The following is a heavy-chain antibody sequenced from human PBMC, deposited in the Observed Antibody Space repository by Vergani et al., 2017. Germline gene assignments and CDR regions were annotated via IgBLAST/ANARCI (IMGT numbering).Heavy chain of an antibody. V-gene: IGHV4-59*01. Sequence: QVQLQESGPGLVKPSETLSLTCTVSGGSISSYYWSWIRQPPGKGLEWIGYIYYSGSTNYNPSLKSRVTISVDTSKNPISLKLSTVTAADTAVYYCARAREGSEYGDYWGQGTLATVSS. D-gene: IGHD4-17*01. CDR3: ARAREGSEYGDY. CDR1: GGSISSYY. CDR2: IYYSGST. J-gene: IGHJ4*02.